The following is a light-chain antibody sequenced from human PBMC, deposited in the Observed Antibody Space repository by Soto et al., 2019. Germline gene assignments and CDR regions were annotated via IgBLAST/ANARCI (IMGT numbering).Light chain of an antibody. Sequence: EIVMTQSPATLSVSPGERATLSCRASQSVSSNLAWYQQKPGQAPRLLIYGASTRATGIPARFSGSGSGTEFTLTSNRLQSEDFAVYYCQQYNSWPPLTFGGGTKVEIK. V-gene: IGKV3-15*01. CDR1: QSVSSN. CDR3: QQYNSWPPLT. CDR2: GAS. J-gene: IGKJ4*01.